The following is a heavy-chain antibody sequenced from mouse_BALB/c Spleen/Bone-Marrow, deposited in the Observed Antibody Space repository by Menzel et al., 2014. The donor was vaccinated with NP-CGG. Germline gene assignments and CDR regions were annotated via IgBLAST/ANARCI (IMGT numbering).Heavy chain of an antibody. J-gene: IGHJ4*01. D-gene: IGHD4-1*01. CDR2: IDPANGNT. Sequence: VQLQQSGAELVKPGASVKLSCTASGFNTKDTYMHWVKQRPEQGLEWTGRIDPANGNTKYDPKFQGKATITADTSSNTAYLQLSSLTSEDTAVYYCARWEYYAMDYWGQGTSVTVSS. CDR1: GFNTKDTY. CDR3: ARWEYYAMDY. V-gene: IGHV14-3*02.